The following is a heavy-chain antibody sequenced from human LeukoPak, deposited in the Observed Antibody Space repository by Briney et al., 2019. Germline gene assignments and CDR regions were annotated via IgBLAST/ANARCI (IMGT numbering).Heavy chain of an antibody. V-gene: IGHV4-39*07. D-gene: IGHD4-11*01. J-gene: IGHJ4*02. CDR2: IYYSGST. CDR3: ARFDYSKDRDYFDY. Sequence: SETLSLTCTVSGGSISSSSYYWGWIRQPPGKGLEWIGSIYYSGSTYYNPSLKSRVTISVDTSKNQFSLKLSSVTAADTAVYYCARFDYSKDRDYFDYWGQGTLVTVSS. CDR1: GGSISSSSYY.